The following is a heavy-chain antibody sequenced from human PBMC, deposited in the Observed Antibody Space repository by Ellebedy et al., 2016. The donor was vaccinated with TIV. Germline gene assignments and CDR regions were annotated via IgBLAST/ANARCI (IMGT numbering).Heavy chain of an antibody. CDR2: IYYTGST. J-gene: IGHJ3*02. CDR3: ARVVWQQPVSYASDI. D-gene: IGHD6-13*01. V-gene: IGHV4-59*01. CDR1: GGSISTYY. Sequence: MPSETLSLTCTVSGGSISTYYWSWIRQPPGKGLEWIGYIYYTGSTNYNPSLKSRVTISVDTSKNQFSLKLSYVTAADTAVYYCARVVWQQPVSYASDIWGLGTMVTVSS.